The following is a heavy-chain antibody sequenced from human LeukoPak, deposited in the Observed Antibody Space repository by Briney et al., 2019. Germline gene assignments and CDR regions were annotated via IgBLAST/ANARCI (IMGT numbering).Heavy chain of an antibody. CDR2: IYSGGST. CDR3: AKDVGYYYDSSGYYDY. Sequence: GGSLRLSCAASGFTVSSSYMSWVRQAPGKGLEWVSVIYSGGSTYYADSVKGRFTISRDNSKNSLYLQMNSLRAEDTAIYYCAKDVGYYYDSSGYYDYWGQGTLVTVSS. D-gene: IGHD3-22*01. CDR1: GFTVSSSY. J-gene: IGHJ4*02. V-gene: IGHV3-53*01.